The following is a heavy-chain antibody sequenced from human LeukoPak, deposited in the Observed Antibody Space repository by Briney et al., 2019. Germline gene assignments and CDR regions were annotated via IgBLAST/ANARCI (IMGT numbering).Heavy chain of an antibody. CDR1: GFTFSSYS. J-gene: IGHJ4*02. D-gene: IGHD1-26*01. Sequence: SGGSLRLSCAASGFTFSSYSMNWVRQAPGKGLEWVSSISTSSSYIYYADSVKGRFTISRDNAKKSLYLQMNSLKTEDTAVYYCTRYETASGSFDYWGQGTLVTVSS. CDR2: ISTSSSYI. CDR3: TRYETASGSFDY. V-gene: IGHV3-21*04.